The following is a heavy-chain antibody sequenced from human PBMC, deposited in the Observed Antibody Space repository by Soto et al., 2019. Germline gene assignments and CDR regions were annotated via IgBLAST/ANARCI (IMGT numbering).Heavy chain of an antibody. Sequence: GGSLRLSCAASGFTFSSYGMHWVRQAPGKGLEWVAVIWYDGSNKYYADSVKGRFTISRDNSKNTLYLQMNSLRAEDTAVYYCSYGSGSYVYYYYYGMDVWGQGTTVTVSS. CDR2: IWYDGSNK. V-gene: IGHV3-33*01. D-gene: IGHD3-10*01. J-gene: IGHJ6*02. CDR3: SYGSGSYVYYYYYGMDV. CDR1: GFTFSSYG.